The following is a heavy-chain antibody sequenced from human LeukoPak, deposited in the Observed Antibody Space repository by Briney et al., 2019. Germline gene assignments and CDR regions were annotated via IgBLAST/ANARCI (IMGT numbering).Heavy chain of an antibody. D-gene: IGHD1-1*01. V-gene: IGHV1-2*02. Sequence: ASVKVSCKASGYTFTGYYMHWVRQAPGQGLEWMGWINPNSGGTNYAQKFQGRVTMTRDTSISTAYMELSRLRSADTAVYYCARTINWNAAYDAFDIWGQGTMVTVSS. CDR2: INPNSGGT. CDR3: ARTINWNAAYDAFDI. CDR1: GYTFTGYY. J-gene: IGHJ3*02.